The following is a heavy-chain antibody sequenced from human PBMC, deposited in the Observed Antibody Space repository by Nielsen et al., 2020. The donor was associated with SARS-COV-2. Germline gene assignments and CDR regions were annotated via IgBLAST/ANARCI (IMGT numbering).Heavy chain of an antibody. D-gene: IGHD6-13*01. CDR2: IYYSGST. CDR3: ARAGYGIAAAGDVDV. V-gene: IGHV4-31*03. CDR1: GGSISSGGYY. J-gene: IGHJ6*02. Sequence: SETLSLTCTVSGGSISSGGYYWSWIRQHPGKGLEWIGYIYYSGSTYYNPSLKSRVTISVDTSKNQFSLKLSSVTAADTAVYYCARAGYGIAAAGDVDVWGQGTTVTVSS.